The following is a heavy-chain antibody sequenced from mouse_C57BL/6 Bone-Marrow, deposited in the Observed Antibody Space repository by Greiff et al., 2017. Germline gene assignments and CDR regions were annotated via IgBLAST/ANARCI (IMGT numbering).Heavy chain of an antibody. Sequence: VQLQQPGAELVKPGASVKLSCKASGYTFSSYWMHWVKQRPGKGLEWIGMIHPNSGSTNYNEKFKSKATLTVDKSSSTAYMQLSSLTSEDSAVYDCAREGNYKGSRSYWYFDVWGTGTTVTVSS. J-gene: IGHJ1*03. CDR2: IHPNSGST. CDR1: GYTFSSYW. CDR3: AREGNYKGSRSYWYFDV. D-gene: IGHD1-1*01. V-gene: IGHV1-64*01.